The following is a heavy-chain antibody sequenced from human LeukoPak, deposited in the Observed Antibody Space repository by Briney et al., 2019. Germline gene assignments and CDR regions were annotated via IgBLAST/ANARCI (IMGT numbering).Heavy chain of an antibody. V-gene: IGHV3-30*04. J-gene: IGHJ6*02. D-gene: IGHD6-13*01. CDR2: ISFDERSK. CDR3: ARGGHSSTWHYYYYGMDV. Sequence: GGSLRLSCAAPGFTFSNYAMHWVRQAPGKGLRWVAVISFDERSKYYADFVKGRFTISRDNSKNTLYLQMNSLRAEETAVYYCARGGHSSTWHYYYYGMDVWGQGTTVTVSS. CDR1: GFTFSNYA.